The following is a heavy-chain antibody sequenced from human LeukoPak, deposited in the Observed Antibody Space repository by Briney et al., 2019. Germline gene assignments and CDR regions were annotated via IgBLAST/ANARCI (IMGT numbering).Heavy chain of an antibody. J-gene: IGHJ4*02. CDR3: ARAGITIVRGVILYYFYY. Sequence: VASVKVSCKASGYTFTGYYMHWVRQAPGQGLEWMGWINPNSGGTNYAQKFQGRVTMTRDTSISTAYMELSRLRSDDTAVYYCARAGITIVRGVILYYFYYLGQGTLVTVSS. CDR2: INPNSGGT. D-gene: IGHD3-10*01. CDR1: GYTFTGYY. V-gene: IGHV1-2*02.